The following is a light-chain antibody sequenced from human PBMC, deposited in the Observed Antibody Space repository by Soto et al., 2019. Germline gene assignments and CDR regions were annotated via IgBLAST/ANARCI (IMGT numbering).Light chain of an antibody. CDR3: SSYTSSSPYV. J-gene: IGLJ1*01. CDR2: DVW. CDR1: GSDIGGYNY. Sequence: QSALTQPASVSGSPGQSITIYCIGTGSDIGGYNYVSWYQQHPGKAPTLMIYDVWARPLGVSHRFSGSKSGNTASLTISGLQGDDEADYYCSSYTSSSPYVFGTGTKLTVL. V-gene: IGLV2-14*03.